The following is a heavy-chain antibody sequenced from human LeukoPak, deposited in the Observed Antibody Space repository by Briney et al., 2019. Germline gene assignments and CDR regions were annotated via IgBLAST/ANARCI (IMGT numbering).Heavy chain of an antibody. D-gene: IGHD4-11*01. Sequence: GESLQISCQGSGYIFISYWIGWVRQVPGKGLEWMGIIYPGDSDTRYSPSFQGQVTISADKSISTAYLQWSRLQASDTAMYYCARHDYPGWFDPWGQGTLVTVSS. V-gene: IGHV5-51*01. CDR1: GYIFISYW. CDR3: ARHDYPGWFDP. CDR2: IYPGDSDT. J-gene: IGHJ5*02.